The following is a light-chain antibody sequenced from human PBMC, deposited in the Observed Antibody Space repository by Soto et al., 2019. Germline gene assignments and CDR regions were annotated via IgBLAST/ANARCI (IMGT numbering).Light chain of an antibody. CDR1: SSDVGGYNY. CDR3: SSFGSSNTVI. CDR2: DVS. J-gene: IGLJ2*01. Sequence: QSALTQPASVSGSPGQSITISCTGTSSDVGGYNYVSWYQQHPGKAPKLVIYDVSNRPSGVSNRFSGSKSGNTASLTISGLRAEDDADYYCSSFGSSNTVIFGGGTKLTVL. V-gene: IGLV2-14*01.